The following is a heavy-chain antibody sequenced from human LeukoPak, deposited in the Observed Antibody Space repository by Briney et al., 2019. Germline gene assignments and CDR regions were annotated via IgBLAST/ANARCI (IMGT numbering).Heavy chain of an antibody. Sequence: ASVKVSCKASGYTFTGYYMHWVRQAPGQGLEWMGWINPNSGGTNYAQKFQGRVTMTRDTSISTAYMELSRLRSDDTAVYYCASSRFGIAAAAPKGGADYWGQGTLVTVSS. J-gene: IGHJ4*02. CDR1: GYTFTGYY. V-gene: IGHV1-2*02. D-gene: IGHD6-13*01. CDR2: INPNSGGT. CDR3: ASSRFGIAAAAPKGGADY.